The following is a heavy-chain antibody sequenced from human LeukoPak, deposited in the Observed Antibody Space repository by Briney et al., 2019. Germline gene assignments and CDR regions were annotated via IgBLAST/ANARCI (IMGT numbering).Heavy chain of an antibody. D-gene: IGHD6-13*01. CDR3: ARQFAAAGYYGMDV. CDR1: GGSISSGGYS. J-gene: IGHJ6*02. CDR2: IYHSGST. V-gene: IGHV4-30-2*01. Sequence: SETLSLTCAVSGGSISSGGYSWSWIRQPPGKGLEWIGYIYHSGSTHYNPSLKSRVTISVDRSKNQFSLKLSSVTAADTAVYYCARQFAAAGYYGMDVWGQGTTVTVSS.